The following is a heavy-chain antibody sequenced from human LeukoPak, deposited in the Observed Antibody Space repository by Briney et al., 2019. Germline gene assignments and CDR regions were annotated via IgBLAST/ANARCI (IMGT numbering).Heavy chain of an antibody. D-gene: IGHD3-10*01. V-gene: IGHV3-21*03. J-gene: IGHJ6*02. CDR2: VSSTSSYI. CDR1: GFTFSSYS. Sequence: GGSLRLSCAASGFTFSSYSMNWVRQAPGKGLEGVSPVSSTSSYIYYADSVKGRFTISRDNAKNSLYLKMNSLRAEDTAVYYCALNYYASGSSRYYYYYYGMDVWGQGATVTASS. CDR3: ALNYYASGSSRYYYYYYGMDV.